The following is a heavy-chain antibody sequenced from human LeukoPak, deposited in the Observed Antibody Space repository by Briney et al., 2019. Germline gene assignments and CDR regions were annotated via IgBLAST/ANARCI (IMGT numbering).Heavy chain of an antibody. CDR1: GFTISSYE. CDR3: ARHGTITMVRGRLRYYYMDV. J-gene: IGHJ6*03. Sequence: GGSLRLSCAASGFTISSYEMNWVRQAPGKVLEWVSYISSSGSTIYYADSVKGRPTLSRDNSKNTLYLQMDSLRAEDTAVYYCARHGTITMVRGRLRYYYMDVWGKGASVTISS. CDR2: ISSSGSTI. D-gene: IGHD3-10*01. V-gene: IGHV3-48*03.